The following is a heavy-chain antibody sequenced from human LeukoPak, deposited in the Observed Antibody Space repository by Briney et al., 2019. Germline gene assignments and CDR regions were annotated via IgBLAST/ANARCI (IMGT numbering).Heavy chain of an antibody. D-gene: IGHD6-13*01. CDR1: GFSFRGYT. CDR2: ISWNGVTT. Sequence: HPGGSLRLSCAASGFSFRGYTMHWVRQVPGKGLEWVSLISWNGVTTYHGDSVKGRFTISRDDSKNSLFLQMNSLRSEDTALYYCAASDGEQQLALWGQGTLVTVSS. V-gene: IGHV3-43*01. J-gene: IGHJ4*02. CDR3: AASDGEQQLAL.